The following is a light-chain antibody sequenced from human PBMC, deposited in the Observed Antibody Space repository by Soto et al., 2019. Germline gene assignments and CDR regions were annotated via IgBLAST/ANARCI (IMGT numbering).Light chain of an antibody. CDR2: GAS. Sequence: DMVVTQSPATLPVSPGETATLSCRASQSIGTNLAWYQQKPGQAPRLLIHGASTMATGIPARFSGSGSGTDFTLTISSLQSEDFAIYYCQRYNDWPPWTFGQGTKVEIK. CDR1: QSIGTN. CDR3: QRYNDWPPWT. V-gene: IGKV3-15*01. J-gene: IGKJ1*01.